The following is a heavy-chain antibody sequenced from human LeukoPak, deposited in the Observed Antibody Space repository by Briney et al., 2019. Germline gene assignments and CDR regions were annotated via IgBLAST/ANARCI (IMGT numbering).Heavy chain of an antibody. J-gene: IGHJ4*02. D-gene: IGHD5-18*01. CDR1: GCSISSYY. CDR3: ATGKLGHFYGYAFDY. V-gene: IGHV4-59*01. Sequence: PSETLSLTCTASGCSISSYYWSWIRQPPGKGLEWIGYIYYSGSTNYNPSLKSRVTISEDTSKNQFSLKLNSVTAADTAVYYCATGKLGHFYGYAFDYWGQGTLVTVSS. CDR2: IYYSGST.